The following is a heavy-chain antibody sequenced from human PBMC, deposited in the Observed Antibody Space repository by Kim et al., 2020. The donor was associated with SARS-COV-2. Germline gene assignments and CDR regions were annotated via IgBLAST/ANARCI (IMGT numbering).Heavy chain of an antibody. V-gene: IGHV3-23*01. CDR3: AKDPEWELRYYFDY. J-gene: IGHJ4*02. CDR2: ISGTGSST. CDR1: GFTFSNYA. Sequence: GGSLRLSCAASGFTFSNYAMDWVRQAPGKGLEWVSSISGTGSSTYYADSVKGRFTISRDNSRNTLYLQMNSLRAEDTAVYYCAKDPEWELRYYFDYWGQGTLVTVSS. D-gene: IGHD1-26*01.